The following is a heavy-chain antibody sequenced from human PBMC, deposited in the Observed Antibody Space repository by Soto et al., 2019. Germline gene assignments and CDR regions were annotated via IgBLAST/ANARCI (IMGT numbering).Heavy chain of an antibody. V-gene: IGHV3-23*01. J-gene: IGHJ5*01. CDR2: ISGGHTT. D-gene: IGHD1-26*01. Sequence: EVQLLESGGGLVQPGGSLRLSCAASGFTFSSYVMSWVRQAPGKGLEWVSAISGGHTTYYADSVKGRFTISRDNSKNTLYLKMNSLRAEDTALYYCAKDYESESYSGKYAIDSWGQGTLVSVST. CDR3: AKDYESESYSGKYAIDS. CDR1: GFTFSSYV.